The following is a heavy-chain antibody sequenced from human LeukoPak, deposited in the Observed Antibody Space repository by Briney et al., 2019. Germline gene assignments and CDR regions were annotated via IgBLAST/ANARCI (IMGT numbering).Heavy chain of an antibody. V-gene: IGHV1-2*02. J-gene: IGHJ4*02. Sequence: ASVKVSCKASGYTFTDSYIHCVRQAPGQGLEWMGWISPDTGVTNCAQNFQGRVTLTRDTSISSAYMELSRLTSDDTAVYYCSRWGSTTSYWGQGTLVTVSS. CDR2: ISPDTGVT. D-gene: IGHD1-26*01. CDR3: SRWGSTTSY. CDR1: GYTFTDSY.